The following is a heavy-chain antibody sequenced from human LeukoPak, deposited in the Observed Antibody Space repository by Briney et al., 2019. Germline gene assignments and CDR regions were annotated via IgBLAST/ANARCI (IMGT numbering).Heavy chain of an antibody. V-gene: IGHV3-21*04. J-gene: IGHJ4*02. Sequence: GGSLRLSCAASGFTFSSYSMNWVRQAPGKGLGWVSCISSSSSYRNYADSVKGRFTISRDNAKNSLYLQMNSLRAEDTAVYYCAKDQKVYDSSGYYTYFDYWGQGTLVTVSS. CDR3: AKDQKVYDSSGYYTYFDY. D-gene: IGHD3-22*01. CDR1: GFTFSSYS. CDR2: ISSSSSYR.